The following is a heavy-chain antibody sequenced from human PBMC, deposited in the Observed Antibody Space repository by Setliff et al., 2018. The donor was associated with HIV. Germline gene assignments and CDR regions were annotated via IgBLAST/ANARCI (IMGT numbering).Heavy chain of an antibody. J-gene: IGHJ3*02. Sequence: ASVKVSCKAFGDIFSRYAISWVRQAPGQGLEWMGGIIPIYGTANYAQKFQGRVRITAGESTSTAYMDLSSLRSEDTAVYYCARDGGYSGHQWFGDAFDIWGQGTMVTVSS. CDR1: GDIFSRYA. CDR2: IIPIYGTA. D-gene: IGHD5-12*01. V-gene: IGHV1-69*13. CDR3: ARDGGYSGHQWFGDAFDI.